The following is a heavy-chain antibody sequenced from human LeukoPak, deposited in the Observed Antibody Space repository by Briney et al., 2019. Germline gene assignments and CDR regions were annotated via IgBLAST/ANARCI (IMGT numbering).Heavy chain of an antibody. V-gene: IGHV3-64*01. D-gene: IGHD1-26*01. CDR1: GVIFSNYA. CDR3: ARGRQGDKTRYFDL. CDR2: ISSNGGST. J-gene: IGHJ2*01. Sequence: AETLSLSCTASGVIFSNYAMSWVRQCPGKGLECISSISSNGGSTYYANSVNRRFTLFRDNSNNSLHLQMCGLRAEAMAVYYCARGRQGDKTRYFDLWGRGTRVTVSS.